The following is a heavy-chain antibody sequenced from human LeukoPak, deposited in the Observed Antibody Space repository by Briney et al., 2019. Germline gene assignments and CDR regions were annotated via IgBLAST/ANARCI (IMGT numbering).Heavy chain of an antibody. D-gene: IGHD3-22*01. Sequence: GGSLRLSCAASGFTFSSYAMNWVRQAPGRGGEWVSGISGSGARTYYADSVKGRVTISRENAKNTLYLQMNSLRAEDTAVYYCAKINYYEDFWGQGTLVTVSS. CDR1: GFTFSSYA. CDR3: AKINYYEDF. V-gene: IGHV3-23*01. J-gene: IGHJ4*02. CDR2: ISGSGART.